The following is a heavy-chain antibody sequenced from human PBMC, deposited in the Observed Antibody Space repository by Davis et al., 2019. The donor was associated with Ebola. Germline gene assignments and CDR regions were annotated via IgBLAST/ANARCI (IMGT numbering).Heavy chain of an antibody. J-gene: IGHJ4*02. V-gene: IGHV3-48*04. D-gene: IGHD2-8*02. CDR3: ARGYCTGGVCYRQYYFDY. Sequence: GESLKISCAASGFTFSSYSMNWVRQAPGKGLEWVSYISSSGSTIYYADSVKGRFTISRDNAKNSLYLQMNSLRAEDTAVYYCARGYCTGGVCYRQYYFDYWGQGTLVTVSS. CDR2: ISSSGSTI. CDR1: GFTFSSYS.